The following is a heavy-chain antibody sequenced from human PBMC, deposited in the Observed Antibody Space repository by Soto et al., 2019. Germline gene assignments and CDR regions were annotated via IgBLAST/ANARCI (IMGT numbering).Heavy chain of an antibody. J-gene: IGHJ6*02. CDR2: ISYDGSIK. D-gene: IGHD5-18*01. CDR3: ANTEYSLYKNIDV. Sequence: QVQLVESGGGVVQPGRSLRLSCAVSGFTFRGYGMHCVRQAPGRGLEWVALISYDGSIKYYADSVRGRFTISRDNSKNTLYLQMNSLRAEDTAVYYCANTEYSLYKNIDVWGQGTTVTVSS. V-gene: IGHV3-30*18. CDR1: GFTFRGYG.